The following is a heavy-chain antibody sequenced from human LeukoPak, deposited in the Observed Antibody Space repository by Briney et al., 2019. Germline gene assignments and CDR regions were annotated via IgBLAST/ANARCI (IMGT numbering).Heavy chain of an antibody. CDR2: INHSGST. V-gene: IGHV4-34*01. Sequence: PSETLSLTCAVYGGSFSGYYWSWIRQPPGKGLEWIGEINHSGSTNYNPSLKSRVTISVDTSKNQFSLKLNSVTAADTAVYYCARVLDLSKRGLDAFDIWGQGTMVTVSS. J-gene: IGHJ3*02. D-gene: IGHD3-16*01. CDR1: GGSFSGYY. CDR3: ARVLDLSKRGLDAFDI.